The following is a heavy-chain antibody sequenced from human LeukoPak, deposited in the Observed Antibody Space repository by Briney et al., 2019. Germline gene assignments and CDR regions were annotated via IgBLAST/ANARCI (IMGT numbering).Heavy chain of an antibody. CDR3: ARQAPWYSGYDRLLHFDP. CDR2: IYYSGST. J-gene: IGHJ5*02. CDR1: GGSISSSTYY. Sequence: PSETLSPTCTASGGSISSSTYYWGWIRQPPGKGLEWIGSIYYSGSTYYNPSLKSRGTISVDTSKNQFSLKVSSVTAADTAVYYCARQAPWYSGYDRLLHFDPWGQGTLVTVSS. V-gene: IGHV4-39*01. D-gene: IGHD5-12*01.